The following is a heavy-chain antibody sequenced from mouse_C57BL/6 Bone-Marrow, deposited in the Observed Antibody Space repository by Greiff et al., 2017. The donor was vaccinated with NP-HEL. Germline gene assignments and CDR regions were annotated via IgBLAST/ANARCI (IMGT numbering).Heavy chain of an antibody. D-gene: IGHD2-14*01. Sequence: QQSCKASGYTFTSYWMHWVKQRPGRGLEWIGRIDPNSGGTKYNEKFKDKATLTADKSSSTVYMELSRLTSEDSAVYFCARHEEEGYSWYFDVWGTGTTVTVSS. CDR1: GYTFTSYW. CDR3: ARHEEEGYSWYFDV. CDR2: IDPNSGGT. J-gene: IGHJ1*03. V-gene: IGHV1-62-3*01.